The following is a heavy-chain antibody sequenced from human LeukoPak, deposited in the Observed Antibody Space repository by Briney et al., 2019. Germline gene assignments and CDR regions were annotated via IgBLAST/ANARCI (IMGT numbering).Heavy chain of an antibody. CDR1: GFTFSSYG. D-gene: IGHD6-19*01. Sequence: QAGGSLRLSCAASGFTFSSYGMSWVRQAPGKGLEWVSAISGSGGSTYYADSVKGRFTISRDNSKNTLYLQMNSLRAEDTAMYYCARDLGYSSGWAPSGHWGQGTLVTVSS. CDR3: ARDLGYSSGWAPSGH. V-gene: IGHV3-23*01. J-gene: IGHJ1*01. CDR2: ISGSGGST.